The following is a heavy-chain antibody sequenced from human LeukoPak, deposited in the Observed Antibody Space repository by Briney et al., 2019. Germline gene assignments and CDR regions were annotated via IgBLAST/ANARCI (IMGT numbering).Heavy chain of an antibody. D-gene: IGHD3-10*01. CDR2: ISSSGSTI. V-gene: IGHV3-11*01. CDR3: AKDRAVLWFGSPSDY. Sequence: GGSLRLSCAASGFTFSDYYMSWIRQAPGKGLEWVSYISSSGSTIYYANSVKGRFTISRDNSKNTLYLQMNSLRAEDTAVYYCAKDRAVLWFGSPSDYWGQGTLVTVSS. CDR1: GFTFSDYY. J-gene: IGHJ4*02.